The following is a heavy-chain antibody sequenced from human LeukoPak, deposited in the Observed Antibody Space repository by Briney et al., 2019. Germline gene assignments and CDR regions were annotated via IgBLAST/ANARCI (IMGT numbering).Heavy chain of an antibody. CDR2: IYYSGST. CDR3: ARGPLPAYHGSGSYYWFDP. D-gene: IGHD3-10*01. V-gene: IGHV4-30-4*01. Sequence: SQTLSLTCTVSGGSISSGDYYWSWIRQPPGKGLEWIGYIYYSGSTYYNPSLKSRVTISVDTSKNQFSLKLSSVTAADTAVYYCARGPLPAYHGSGSYYWFDPWGQGTLVTVSS. J-gene: IGHJ5*02. CDR1: GGSISSGDYY.